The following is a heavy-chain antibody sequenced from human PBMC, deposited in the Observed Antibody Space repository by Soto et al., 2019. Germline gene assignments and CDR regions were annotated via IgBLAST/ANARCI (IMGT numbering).Heavy chain of an antibody. CDR1: GYTFTSYA. D-gene: IGHD1-20*01. J-gene: IGHJ4*02. CDR3: ARARPGITGIVPLY. CDR2: INAGNGNT. Sequence: ASVKVSCKASGYTFTSYAMHWVRQAPGQRLEWMGWINAGNGNTKYSQKFQGRVTITRDTSASTAYMELSSLRSEDTAVYYCARARPGITGIVPLYWGQGTLVTVSS. V-gene: IGHV1-3*01.